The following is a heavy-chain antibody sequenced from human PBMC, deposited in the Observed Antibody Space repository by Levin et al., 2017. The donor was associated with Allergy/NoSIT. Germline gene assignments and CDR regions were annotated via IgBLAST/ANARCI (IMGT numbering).Heavy chain of an antibody. Sequence: GESLKISCAASGFTFSSYSMNWVRQAPGKGLEWVSSISSSSSYIYYADSVKGRFTISRDNAKNSLYLQMNSLRAEDTAVYYCARDKDVDTAMVTVDYWGQGTLVTVSS. D-gene: IGHD5-18*01. J-gene: IGHJ4*02. CDR1: GFTFSSYS. CDR2: ISSSSSYI. V-gene: IGHV3-21*01. CDR3: ARDKDVDTAMVTVDY.